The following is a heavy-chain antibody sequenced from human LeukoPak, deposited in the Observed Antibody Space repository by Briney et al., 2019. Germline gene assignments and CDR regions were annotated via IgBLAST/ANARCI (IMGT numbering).Heavy chain of an antibody. J-gene: IGHJ6*04. V-gene: IGHV3-48*03. D-gene: IGHD2-15*01. CDR3: TKETPQMDV. Sequence: PGGSLRLSCAASGFTFSSYETNWVRQAPGQGLEWVAYIISTGNTVHYEGSVKGRFTIYRDNAKNSLYLQMNRLRAEDTAVYYCTKETPQMDVWGKGTTVIVSS. CDR2: IISTGNTV. CDR1: GFTFSSYE.